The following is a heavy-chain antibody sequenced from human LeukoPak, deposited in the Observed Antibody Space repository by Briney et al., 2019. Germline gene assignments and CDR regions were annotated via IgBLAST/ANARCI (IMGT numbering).Heavy chain of an antibody. CDR3: ARDGGSYYYFDY. J-gene: IGHJ4*02. V-gene: IGHV4-39*07. CDR2: IYYSGST. Sequence: KTSETLSLTCTVSGGSISSSSYYWGWIRQPPGKGLEWIGSIYYSGSTYYNPSLKSRVTISVDTSKNQFSLKLSSVTAADTAVYYCARDGGSYYYFDYWGQGTLVTVSS. D-gene: IGHD1-26*01. CDR1: GGSISSSSYY.